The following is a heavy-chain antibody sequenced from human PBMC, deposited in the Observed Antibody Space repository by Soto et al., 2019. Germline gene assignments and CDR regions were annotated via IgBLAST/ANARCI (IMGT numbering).Heavy chain of an antibody. CDR2: IYHSGST. D-gene: IGHD2-15*01. CDR1: GGSISSGGYS. Sequence: ASETLSLTCAVSGGSISSGGYSWSWIRQPPGKGLEWIGYIYHSGSTYYNPSLKSRVTISVDRSKNQFSLKLSSVTAADTAVYYCARDLKEYCSDGKCNWFDPWGQGTLVTVSS. CDR3: ARDLKEYCSDGKCNWFDP. V-gene: IGHV4-30-2*01. J-gene: IGHJ5*02.